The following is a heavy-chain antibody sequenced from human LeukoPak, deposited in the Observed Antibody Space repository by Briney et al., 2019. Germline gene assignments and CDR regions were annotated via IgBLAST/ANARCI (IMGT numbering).Heavy chain of an antibody. V-gene: IGHV3-23*01. D-gene: IGHD4-17*01. CDR1: GLTFNSHA. Sequence: PGGSLRLSCAASGLTFNSHAMNWVRQAPGKGLAWVSFISGSGGRIGYADSVKGRFTVSRDNSKNTLYLQMHSLRIEDTAVYYCAKEPIDYGFFDHWGQGALVTVSS. CDR3: AKEPIDYGFFDH. J-gene: IGHJ4*02. CDR2: ISGSGGRI.